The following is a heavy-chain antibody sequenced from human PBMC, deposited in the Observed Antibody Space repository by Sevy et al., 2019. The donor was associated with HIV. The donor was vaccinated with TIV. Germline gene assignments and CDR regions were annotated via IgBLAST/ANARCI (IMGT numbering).Heavy chain of an antibody. CDR1: GLNVSDYF. V-gene: IGHV3-11*04. Sequence: GGSLRLSCAASGLNVSDYFMSWIRQAPGKRPEWVSYISSSGTIIYYADSVKGRFTISRDNSKNTLFLQMNNLRAEDTAVYYCAKGLGETPVDYWGQGTLVTVSS. CDR2: ISSSGTII. CDR3: AKGLGETPVDY. J-gene: IGHJ4*02. D-gene: IGHD3-16*01.